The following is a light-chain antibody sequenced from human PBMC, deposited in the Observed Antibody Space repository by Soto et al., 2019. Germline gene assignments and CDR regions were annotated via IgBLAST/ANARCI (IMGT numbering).Light chain of an antibody. Sequence: QSVLTQPPSVSGAPGQRVTISCTGSSSNIGAGYDVHWYQQLPGTAPKLLIHGNNDRPSGVPDRFSGSKSGSSASLAITGLQAEDEDDYYCQSSDSSLSGSRLVFGGGTKVTVL. J-gene: IGLJ2*01. CDR3: QSSDSSLSGSRLV. V-gene: IGLV1-40*01. CDR2: GNN. CDR1: SSNIGAGYD.